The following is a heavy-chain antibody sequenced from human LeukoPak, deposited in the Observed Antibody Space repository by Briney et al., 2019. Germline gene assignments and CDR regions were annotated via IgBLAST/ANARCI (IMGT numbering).Heavy chain of an antibody. Sequence: SETLSLTCTVSGTSISSYYWSWIRQTPGKGLEWIGYIHYSGDTHYNPSLNSRVTISVDTSKNQLSLHMSSVTASDSAIYYCARHRRNLNEDRFHEGEPNFDYWGQGTLVTVSS. V-gene: IGHV4-59*08. D-gene: IGHD1-14*01. CDR1: GTSISSYY. CDR2: IHYSGDT. CDR3: ARHRRNLNEDRFHEGEPNFDY. J-gene: IGHJ4*02.